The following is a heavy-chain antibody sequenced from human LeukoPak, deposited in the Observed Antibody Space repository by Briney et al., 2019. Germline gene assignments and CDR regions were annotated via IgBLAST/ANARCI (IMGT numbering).Heavy chain of an antibody. V-gene: IGHV5-51*01. D-gene: IGHD3-10*01. Sequence: GEYLKISGQASGYSFSSYYIGGVRQMPGKGLEWMGIIYPGYSDIRTSPSFEGQDTISVDQSTTTAYLQWGGLKASDRAIYYCSRPGVMVRGASDQITAFDIWGQGTLVTISS. CDR2: IYPGYSDI. CDR3: SRPGVMVRGASDQITAFDI. J-gene: IGHJ3*02. CDR1: GYSFSSYY.